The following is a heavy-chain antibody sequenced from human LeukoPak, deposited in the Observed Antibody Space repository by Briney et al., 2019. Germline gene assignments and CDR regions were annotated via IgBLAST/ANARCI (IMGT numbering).Heavy chain of an antibody. CDR3: ARGPARISKGNWFDP. Sequence: SVKVSCKASGGTFSSYAISWVRQAPGQGLEWMGGIIPIFGTANYAQKFQGRVTITADESTSTAYMELSSLRSEDTAVYYCARGPARISKGNWFDPWGQGTLVTISS. V-gene: IGHV1-69*13. D-gene: IGHD2-15*01. J-gene: IGHJ5*02. CDR1: GGTFSSYA. CDR2: IIPIFGTA.